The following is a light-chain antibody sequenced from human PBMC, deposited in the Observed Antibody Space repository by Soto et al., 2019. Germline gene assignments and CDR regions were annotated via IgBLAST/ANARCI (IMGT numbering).Light chain of an antibody. Sequence: EIVLTQSPATLSLSPGERATLSCRASQRVSIYLGWYQQKPGQAPRLLIFDASKRATGIPAGFSGSGSGTDFTPTISSIEPEDFAVYYCQQRSNWPPSLTFGGGTTVEIK. CDR1: QRVSIY. V-gene: IGKV3-11*01. J-gene: IGKJ4*01. CDR3: QQRSNWPPSLT. CDR2: DAS.